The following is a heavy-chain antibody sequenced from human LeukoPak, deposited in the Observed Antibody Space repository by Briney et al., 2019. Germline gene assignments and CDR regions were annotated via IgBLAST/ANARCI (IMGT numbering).Heavy chain of an antibody. D-gene: IGHD3-9*01. CDR3: ARSYYDTLTGYLSPYYFDY. V-gene: IGHV1-69*06. CDR2: IIPIFGTA. Sequence: SVKVSCKASGGTFSSYAISWVRQAPGQGLEWMGGIIPIFGTANYAQKFQGRVTITADKSMSTAYMELSSLRSEDTAVYYCARSYYDTLTGYLSPYYFDYWGQGTLVTVSS. J-gene: IGHJ4*02. CDR1: GGTFSSYA.